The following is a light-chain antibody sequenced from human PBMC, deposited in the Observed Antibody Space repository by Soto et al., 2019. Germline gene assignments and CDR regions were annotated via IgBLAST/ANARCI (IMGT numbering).Light chain of an antibody. Sequence: IVMTQSPATLSVSPGERATLSCRASQSVSSNLAWYQVKPGQAPRLLIYEASSRATGIPDRFSGGGSGTDFTLSISKVEPEDFAVYYCQQYGRPPRATFGQGTRLEIK. CDR1: QSVSSN. CDR2: EAS. J-gene: IGKJ5*01. CDR3: QQYGRPPRAT. V-gene: IGKV3-20*01.